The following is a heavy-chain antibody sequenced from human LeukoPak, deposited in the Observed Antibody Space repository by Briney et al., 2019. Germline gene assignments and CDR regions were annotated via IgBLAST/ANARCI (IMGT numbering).Heavy chain of an antibody. CDR3: ARLLVATNYYYHGMDV. Sequence: SETLSLTCTVSGGSISSYYWSWIRQPPGKGLEWIGYIYYSGSTNYNPSLKSRVTISVDTSKNQFSLKLSSVTAADTAVYYCARLLVATNYYYHGMDVWGQGTTVTVSS. V-gene: IGHV4-59*08. J-gene: IGHJ6*02. CDR1: GGSISSYY. CDR2: IYYSGST. D-gene: IGHD5-12*01.